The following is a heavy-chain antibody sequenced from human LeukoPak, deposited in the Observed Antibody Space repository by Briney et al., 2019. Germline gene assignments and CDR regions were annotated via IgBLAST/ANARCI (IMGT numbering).Heavy chain of an antibody. CDR2: INHSGST. CDR1: GGSFSGYY. V-gene: IGHV4-34*01. Sequence: SETLSLTCAVYGGSFSGYYWSWIRQPPGKGLEWIGEINHSGSTNYNPSLKSRVTISVDTSKNQFSLKLSSVTAADTAVYYCARFDWLSNWFDPWGQGTLVTVSS. CDR3: ARFDWLSNWFDP. D-gene: IGHD3-9*01. J-gene: IGHJ5*02.